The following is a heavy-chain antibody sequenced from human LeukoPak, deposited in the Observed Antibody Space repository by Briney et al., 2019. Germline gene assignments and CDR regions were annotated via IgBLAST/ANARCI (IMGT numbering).Heavy chain of an antibody. CDR2: IYHSGST. J-gene: IGHJ2*01. V-gene: IGHV4-30-2*01. CDR3: ARGYCSSTSCPGRYFDL. CDR1: GGSISSGGYY. Sequence: NPPETLSLTCTVSGGSISSGGYYWSWIRQPPGKGLEWIGYIYHSGSTYYNPSLKSRVTISVDRSKNQFSLKLSSVTAADTAVYYCARGYCSSTSCPGRYFDLWGRGTLVTVSS. D-gene: IGHD2-2*01.